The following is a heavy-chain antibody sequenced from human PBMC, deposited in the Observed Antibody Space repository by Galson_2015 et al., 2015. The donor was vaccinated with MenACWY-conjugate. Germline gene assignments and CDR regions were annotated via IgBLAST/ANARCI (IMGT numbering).Heavy chain of an antibody. CDR2: IYWDDDK. J-gene: IGHJ3*01. CDR3: AHSPYCSTTSCYAARAFEV. CDR1: GFSLRTSSVG. Sequence: PALVNPSRTLTLTCTFSGFSLRTSSVGVGWIRQPPGQALEWLSLIYWDDDKRYSPSLKSRLTITKDTSKNQVVLSMTNMYPVDTATYYCAHSPYCSTTSCYAARAFEVWGQGTVVTVSS. V-gene: IGHV2-5*02. D-gene: IGHD2-2*01.